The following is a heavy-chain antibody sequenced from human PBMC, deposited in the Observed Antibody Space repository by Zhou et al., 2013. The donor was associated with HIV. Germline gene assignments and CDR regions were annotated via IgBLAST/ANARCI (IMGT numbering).Heavy chain of an antibody. Sequence: QVQLLQSGAEVKPPGASVKVSCKVVGYTLANLAIHWVRQPPGQGLEWMGGFDPEDVMTVYAQKFGGRVTLTQDASSDTAYMSMSGLTSDDTAVYYCATIPHLTGSTVDMTAIGGGDYWGRGTPVTVSS. D-gene: IGHD3-16*01. J-gene: IGHJ4*02. CDR1: GYTLANLA. CDR2: FDPEDVMT. V-gene: IGHV1-24*01. CDR3: ATIPHLTGSTVDMTAIGGGDY.